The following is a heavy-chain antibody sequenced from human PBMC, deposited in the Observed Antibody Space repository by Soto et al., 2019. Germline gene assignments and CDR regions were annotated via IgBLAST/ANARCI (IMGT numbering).Heavy chain of an antibody. Sequence: GGSLRLSCAASGFTFSSYGMHWVRQAPGKGLEWVAVISYDGSNKYYADSVKGRFTISRDNSKNTLYLQMNSLRAEDTAVYYCAQDLRYCSSTSCFINGPGSMDVWGQGTTVTVS. CDR3: AQDLRYCSSTSCFINGPGSMDV. D-gene: IGHD2-2*01. CDR2: ISYDGSNK. V-gene: IGHV3-30*18. CDR1: GFTFSSYG. J-gene: IGHJ6*02.